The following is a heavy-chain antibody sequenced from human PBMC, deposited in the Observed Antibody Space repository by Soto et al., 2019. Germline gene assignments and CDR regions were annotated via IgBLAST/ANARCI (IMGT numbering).Heavy chain of an antibody. V-gene: IGHV3-49*03. CDR1: GFTFGDYA. J-gene: IGHJ6*03. CDR2: IRSKAYGGTT. D-gene: IGHD4-17*01. CDR3: TREDDYGDYGYYYYYMDV. Sequence: GGSLRLSCTASGFTFGDYAMSWFRQAPGKGLEWVGFIRSKAYGGTTEYASSVKGRFTISRDDSKSIAYLQMNSLKTEDTAVYYCTREDDYGDYGYYYYYMDVWGKGTTVTVSS.